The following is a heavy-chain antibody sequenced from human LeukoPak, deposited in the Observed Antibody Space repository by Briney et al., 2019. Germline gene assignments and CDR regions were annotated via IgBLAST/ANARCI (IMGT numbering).Heavy chain of an antibody. CDR2: IYYRGGT. V-gene: IGHV4-39*07. CDR1: GGSISSSTYY. Sequence: PSETLSLTCHVSGGSISSSTYYWAWIRQPPGKGLEWIGSIYYRGGTYINPSLKSRVTISVDKSKNQFSLKLSSVTAADTAVYYCARSLIWRFDYWGQGILVTVSS. D-gene: IGHD3-9*01. CDR3: ARSLIWRFDY. J-gene: IGHJ4*02.